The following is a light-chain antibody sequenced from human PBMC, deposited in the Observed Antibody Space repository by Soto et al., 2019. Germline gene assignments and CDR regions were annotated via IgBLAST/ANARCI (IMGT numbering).Light chain of an antibody. Sequence: SYELTQPPSVSVSPGQTASITCSGDKLGGKYVCWYQQKPGQSPVLVIYQDTKRPSGIPERFSASNSGNTATLTISGTQAMDEADYYCQAWDSSTVVFGGGTKVTV. CDR2: QDT. CDR3: QAWDSSTVV. CDR1: KLGGKY. V-gene: IGLV3-1*01. J-gene: IGLJ2*01.